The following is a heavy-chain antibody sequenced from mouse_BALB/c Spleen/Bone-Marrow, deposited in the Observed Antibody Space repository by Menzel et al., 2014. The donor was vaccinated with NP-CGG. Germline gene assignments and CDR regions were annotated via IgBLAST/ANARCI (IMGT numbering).Heavy chain of an antibody. D-gene: IGHD3-1*01. CDR3: ANLGRYAMDY. V-gene: IGHV1-84*02. J-gene: IGHJ4*01. Sequence: QVQLKESGPELVKPGASVKISCKASGYTFTDYYINWVKQKPGQGPEWIGWIYPGSGNTKYNEKFKGKATLTVDTSSSTAYMQLSSLTSEDTAVYFCANLGRYAMDYWGQGTSVTVSS. CDR2: IYPGSGNT. CDR1: GYTFTDYY.